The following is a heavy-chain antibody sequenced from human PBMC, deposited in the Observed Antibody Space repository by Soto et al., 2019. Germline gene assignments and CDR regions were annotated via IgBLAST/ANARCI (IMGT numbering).Heavy chain of an antibody. J-gene: IGHJ3*02. CDR1: GFTFSSYS. D-gene: IGHD1-26*01. CDR2: ISSSSSYI. CDR3: ARGAFKWELLAFDI. Sequence: GGSLRLSCAASGFTFSSYSMNWVRQAPGKGLEWVSSISSSSSYIYYADSVKGRFTISRDNTKNSLYLQMNSLRAEDTAVYYCARGAFKWELLAFDIWGQGTMVTVSS. V-gene: IGHV3-21*01.